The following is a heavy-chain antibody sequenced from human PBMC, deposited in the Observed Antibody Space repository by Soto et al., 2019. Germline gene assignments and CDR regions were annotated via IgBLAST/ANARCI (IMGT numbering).Heavy chain of an antibody. J-gene: IGHJ4*02. CDR3: VQTTGWPGFDF. Sequence: EVQLVESGGGLSQPGGSLRLSCAASGFSVSSKYMTWVRQAPGKGLEWVPVIYGGGTTYYADSVKGRFTISRDNSKNTLYLQMNSLRAEDTAVYYCVQTTGWPGFDFCGQGTLVNVSS. V-gene: IGHV3-53*01. CDR1: GFSVSSKY. D-gene: IGHD6-19*01. CDR2: IYGGGTT.